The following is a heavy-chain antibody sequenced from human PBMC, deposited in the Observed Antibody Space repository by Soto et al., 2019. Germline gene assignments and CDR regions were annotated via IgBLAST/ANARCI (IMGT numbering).Heavy chain of an antibody. Sequence: QVQLVESGGGVVQPGRSLRLSCAASGFTFSSYGMHWVRQAPGKGLEWVAVISYDGSNKYYADSVKGRFTISRDNSKITLYLQMDSLRAEDTAVYYCAKDLVVVAATRVYYGMDVWGQGTTVTGSS. D-gene: IGHD2-15*01. CDR2: ISYDGSNK. J-gene: IGHJ6*02. CDR1: GFTFSSYG. CDR3: AKDLVVVAATRVYYGMDV. V-gene: IGHV3-30*18.